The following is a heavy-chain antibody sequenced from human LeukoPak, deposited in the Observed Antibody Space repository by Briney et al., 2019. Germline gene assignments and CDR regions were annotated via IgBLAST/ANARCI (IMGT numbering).Heavy chain of an antibody. CDR3: ARDYSRSIEY. CDR2: VYHSAST. J-gene: IGHJ4*02. D-gene: IGHD6-13*01. CDR1: GGSVSSGSYN. Sequence: SETLSLTCTVSGGSVSSGSYNWSWIRQPPGKGLEWIGYVYHSASTNYNPSLKSRVTISLDTSKNQFSLKLSSVTAADTAVYYCARDYSRSIEYWGQGTLVTVSS. V-gene: IGHV4-61*01.